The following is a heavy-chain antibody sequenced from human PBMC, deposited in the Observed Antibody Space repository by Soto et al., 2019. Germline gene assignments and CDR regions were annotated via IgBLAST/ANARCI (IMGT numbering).Heavy chain of an antibody. CDR3: ARDPDTSSKIDY. CDR2: ISWNSGSI. J-gene: IGHJ4*02. D-gene: IGHD2-2*01. Sequence: EVQLVESGGGLVQPGRSLRLSCAASGFTFHDYGMHWVRQAPGKGLEWVSGISWNSGSIDYADSVKGRFAISRDNAKNSLYLQMNSLRAEDTAIYYCARDPDTSSKIDYWGQGTLVTVSS. V-gene: IGHV3-9*01. CDR1: GFTFHDYG.